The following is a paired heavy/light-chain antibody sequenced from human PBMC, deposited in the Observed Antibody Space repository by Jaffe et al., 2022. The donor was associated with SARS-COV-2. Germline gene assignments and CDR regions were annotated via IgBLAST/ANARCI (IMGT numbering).Heavy chain of an antibody. Sequence: QVQLQESGPGLVKPSETLSLTCTVSGGSISSYYWSWIRQPPGKGLEWIGYIYYSGSTNYNPSLKSRVTISVDTSKNQFSLKLSSVTAADTAVYYCARYNWNDSLGDRGWFDPWGQGTLVTVSS. D-gene: IGHD1-1*01. J-gene: IGHJ5*02. CDR3: ARYNWNDSLGDRGWFDP. CDR1: GGSISSYY. CDR2: IYYSGST. V-gene: IGHV4-59*01.
Light chain of an antibody. J-gene: IGLJ3*02. CDR3: AAWDDSLNGPVV. Sequence: QSVLTQPPSASGTPGQRVTISCSGSSSNIGSNTVNWYQQLPGTAPKLLIYSNNQRPSGVPDRFSGSKSGTSASLAISGLQSEDEADYYCAAWDDSLNGPVVFGGGTKLTVL. V-gene: IGLV1-44*01. CDR2: SNN. CDR1: SSNIGSNT.